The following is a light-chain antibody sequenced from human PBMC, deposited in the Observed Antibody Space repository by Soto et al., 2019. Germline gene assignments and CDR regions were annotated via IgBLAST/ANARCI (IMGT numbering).Light chain of an antibody. Sequence: EILMPQSPATLSVSPGDTASLSCRASQSVSSSLAWYQQKPGQAPRLLIFGASTRATGIPARFSGGGSGTEFTLIISSLQSEDFAVYYCQQYNNRPLTFGGGTKV. CDR1: QSVSSS. CDR2: GAS. J-gene: IGKJ4*01. CDR3: QQYNNRPLT. V-gene: IGKV3-15*01.